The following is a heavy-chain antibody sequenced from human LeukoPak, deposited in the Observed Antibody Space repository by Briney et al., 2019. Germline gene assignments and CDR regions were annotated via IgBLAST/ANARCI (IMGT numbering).Heavy chain of an antibody. V-gene: IGHV1-2*02. D-gene: IGHD1-26*01. CDR3: AQRTDGGTYSEG. J-gene: IGHJ4*02. Sequence: AASVKVSCKASGYTFTGYFMHWVRQAPGQGLEWMGWMNPNSGGTNYAQKFQGRVTMTRDTSISTAYMELTDLTSDDTAVYYCAQRTDGGTYSEGWGQGTLVTVSS. CDR1: GYTFTGYF. CDR2: MNPNSGGT.